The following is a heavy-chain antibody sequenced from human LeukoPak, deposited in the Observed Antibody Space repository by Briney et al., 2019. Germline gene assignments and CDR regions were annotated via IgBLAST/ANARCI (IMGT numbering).Heavy chain of an antibody. CDR2: IIPILGIA. V-gene: IGHV1-69*04. J-gene: IGHJ3*02. Sequence: SVKVSCKASGGTFSSYAISWVRQAPGQGLEWMGRIIPILGIANYAQKLQGRVTITADKSTSTAYMELSSLRSEDTAVYYCARDLAPTTVVDAFDIWGQGTMVTVSS. CDR1: GGTFSSYA. CDR3: ARDLAPTTVVDAFDI. D-gene: IGHD4-23*01.